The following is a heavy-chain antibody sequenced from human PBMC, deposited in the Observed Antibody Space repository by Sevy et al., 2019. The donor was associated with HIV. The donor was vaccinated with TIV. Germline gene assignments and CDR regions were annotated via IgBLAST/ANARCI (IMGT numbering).Heavy chain of an antibody. V-gene: IGHV3-30-3*01. Sequence: GGSLRLSCAASGFTFTLYAIHWVRQAPGKGLEWVALISYSGTNKYCADSVKGRFTISRDDSKNTAYLQMNNLRTDDTAVYYCARVAVEYCTDDCYHRFDYWGQGTQVTVSS. CDR1: GFTFTLYA. CDR2: ISYSGTNK. CDR3: ARVAVEYCTDDCYHRFDY. J-gene: IGHJ4*02. D-gene: IGHD2-21*02.